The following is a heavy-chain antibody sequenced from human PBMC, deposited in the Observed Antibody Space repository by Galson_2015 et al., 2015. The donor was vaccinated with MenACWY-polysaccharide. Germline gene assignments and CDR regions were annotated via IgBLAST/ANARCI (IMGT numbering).Heavy chain of an antibody. CDR2: ISGSGGST. D-gene: IGHD5-18*01. J-gene: IGHJ4*02. Sequence: SLRLSCAASGFTFSSYAMSWVRQAPGKGLEWVSAISGSGGSTYYADSVKGRFTISRDNSKNTLYLQTNSLRAEDTAVYYCAKDYSAMDCFDYWGQGTLVTVSS. CDR1: GFTFSSYA. CDR3: AKDYSAMDCFDY. V-gene: IGHV3-23*01.